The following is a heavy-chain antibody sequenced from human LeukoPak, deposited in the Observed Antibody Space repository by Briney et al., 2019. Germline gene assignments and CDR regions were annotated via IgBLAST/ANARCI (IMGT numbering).Heavy chain of an antibody. D-gene: IGHD3-22*01. V-gene: IGHV1-69*13. Sequence: SVKVSCKASGGTFSSYAISWVRQAPGQGLEWMGGIIPIFGTANYAQKFQGRVTITADESTSTAYMELSSLRSEDTAVYYCAREVPYDSSGFHQWYFDYWGQGALVTVSS. J-gene: IGHJ4*02. CDR1: GGTFSSYA. CDR2: IIPIFGTA. CDR3: AREVPYDSSGFHQWYFDY.